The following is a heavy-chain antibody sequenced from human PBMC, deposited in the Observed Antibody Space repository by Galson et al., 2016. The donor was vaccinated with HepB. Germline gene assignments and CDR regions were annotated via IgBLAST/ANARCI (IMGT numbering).Heavy chain of an antibody. CDR3: ARNMYGAATNYIGDVFDI. D-gene: IGHD3-10*01. Sequence: SLRLPCAVSGLTVSGDYMSWVRQAPGKGLEWVSVLYRDGSTYYADSVEGRFTISRDNSRNTLYLQMNSLRAEDTAMYYCARNMYGAATNYIGDVFDIWGQGTMVTVSS. V-gene: IGHV3-53*01. CDR2: LYRDGST. J-gene: IGHJ3*02. CDR1: GLTVSGDY.